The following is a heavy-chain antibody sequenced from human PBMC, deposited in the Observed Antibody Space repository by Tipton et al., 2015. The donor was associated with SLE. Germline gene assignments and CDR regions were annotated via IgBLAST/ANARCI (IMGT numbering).Heavy chain of an antibody. J-gene: IGHJ4*02. CDR3: ARDPRLNWDYGTYFDY. Sequence: SLRLSCAASGFTFNNYWMSWVRQAPGKGLEWVANIQQDGSETYYVDSVKGRFTISRDNAKNSLYLLMDYLRAEDTAVYYCARDPRLNWDYGTYFDYWGQGTLVTVSS. CDR1: GFTFNNYW. D-gene: IGHD7-27*01. V-gene: IGHV3-7*03. CDR2: IQQDGSET.